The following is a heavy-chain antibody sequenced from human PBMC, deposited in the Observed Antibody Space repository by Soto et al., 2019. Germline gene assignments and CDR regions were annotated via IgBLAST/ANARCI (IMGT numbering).Heavy chain of an antibody. CDR1: GFTFSSYG. CDR2: ISYDGSNK. D-gene: IGHD1-26*01. Sequence: VGSLRLSCAASGFTFSSYGMHWVRQAPGKGLEWVAVISYDGSNKYYADSVKGRFTISRDNSKNTLYLQMNSLRAEDTAVYYCAKDVVVGATTGLGDYYYYYGMDVWGQGTTVTVSS. V-gene: IGHV3-30*18. J-gene: IGHJ6*02. CDR3: AKDVVVGATTGLGDYYYYYGMDV.